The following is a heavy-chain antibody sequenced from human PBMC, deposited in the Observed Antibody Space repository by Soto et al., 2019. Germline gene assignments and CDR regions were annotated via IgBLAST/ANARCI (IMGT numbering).Heavy chain of an antibody. J-gene: IGHJ6*02. CDR2: ISAYNGNT. Sequence: ASVKVSCKASGYTFTSYSISWVRHAPGQGLEWMGWISAYNGNTNYAQKLQGRVTMTTDTSTSTAYMELRSLRSDDTAVYYCARDIRGSGWYTNYYYYGMDVWGQGTTVTVSS. CDR1: GYTFTSYS. CDR3: ARDIRGSGWYTNYYYYGMDV. V-gene: IGHV1-18*01. D-gene: IGHD6-19*01.